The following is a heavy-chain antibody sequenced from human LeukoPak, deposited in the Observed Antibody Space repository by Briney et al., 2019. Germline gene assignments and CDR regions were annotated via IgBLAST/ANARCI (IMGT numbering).Heavy chain of an antibody. Sequence: GGSLRLSCAASGFTFSSYSMNWVRQAPGKGLEWVSYISSSSSTIYYADSVKGRFTISRDNAKNSLYLQMNSLRAEDTAVYYCARYGSGSYGNDAFDIWGQGTMVTVSS. CDR3: ARYGSGSYGNDAFDI. J-gene: IGHJ3*02. D-gene: IGHD3-10*01. V-gene: IGHV3-48*04. CDR1: GFTFSSYS. CDR2: ISSSSSTI.